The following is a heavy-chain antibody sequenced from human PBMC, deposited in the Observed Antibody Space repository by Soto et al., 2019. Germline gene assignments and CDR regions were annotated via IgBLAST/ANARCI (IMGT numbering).Heavy chain of an antibody. CDR3: ARGEQYSGRIFDY. CDR1: GDSVSCNSAG. V-gene: IGHV6-1*01. J-gene: IGHJ4*01. Sequence: PLQTLSLTCTVTGDSVSCNSAGWRWVRRSPSRGLEWLGRTYYRSKWYYEYAVSVRGRITINPDTSKNPYSLQLNSVTPEDTAVYFCARGEQYSGRIFDYWGQGTLVTVSS. D-gene: IGHD1-26*01. CDR2: TYYRSKWYY.